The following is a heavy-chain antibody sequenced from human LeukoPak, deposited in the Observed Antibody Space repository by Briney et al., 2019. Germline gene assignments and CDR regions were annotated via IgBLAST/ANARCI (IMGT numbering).Heavy chain of an antibody. V-gene: IGHV4-39*07. D-gene: IGHD5-18*01. J-gene: IGHJ4*02. CDR3: ARGYSYGYGGLAHFDY. CDR1: GGSISSSSYY. CDR2: VYYSGST. Sequence: KPSETLSPTCTVSGGSISSSSYYWGWIRQPPGKGLEWIGSVYYSGSTYYNPSLKSRVTISEDTSKSQFSLKLSSVTAADTAVYSCARGYSYGYGGLAHFDYWGQGTLVTVSS.